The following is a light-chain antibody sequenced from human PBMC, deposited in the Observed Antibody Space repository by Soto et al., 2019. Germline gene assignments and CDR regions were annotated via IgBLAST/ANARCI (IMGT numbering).Light chain of an antibody. CDR1: QPVDGTY. CDR2: SAS. J-gene: IGKJ2*01. CDR3: PLSGKSCGYT. Sequence: VLTQSPGTLSLSPGERATLSCKASQPVDGTYLAWYQQKPGQAPTILIYSASTRASGTPDRFSGSGSGADFTLTISRLDPQDLAAYYCPLSGKSCGYTFGQGTKLQI. V-gene: IGKV3-20*01.